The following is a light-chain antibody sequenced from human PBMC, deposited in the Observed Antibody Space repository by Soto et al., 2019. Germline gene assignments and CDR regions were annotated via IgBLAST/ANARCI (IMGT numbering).Light chain of an antibody. J-gene: IGKJ1*01. CDR1: QSIGSY. CDR3: QQSYRPPRRT. V-gene: IGKV1-39*01. CDR2: AAS. Sequence: DIQMTQSPSSLSASVGDRVTVTCRASQSIGSYLNWYQKKPGKAPILQIYAASSLHCGVPSRFSVSGSGTDVTLTISSLQPEDFASCYCQQSYRPPRRTFGLGTKVEI.